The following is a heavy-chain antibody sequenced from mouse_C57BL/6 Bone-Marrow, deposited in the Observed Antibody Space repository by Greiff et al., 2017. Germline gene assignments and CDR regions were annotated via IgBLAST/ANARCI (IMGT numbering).Heavy chain of an antibody. CDR2: ISNGGGST. J-gene: IGHJ3*01. CDR3: ARHGIVTTKFAY. Sequence: DVMLVESGGGLVQPGGSLKLSCAASGFTFSDYYMYWVRQTPEKRLEWVAYISNGGGSTYYPDTVKGRFTISRDNAKNTLYLQMSRLKSEDTAMYYCARHGIVTTKFAYWGQGTLVTVSA. D-gene: IGHD2-5*01. CDR1: GFTFSDYY. V-gene: IGHV5-12*01.